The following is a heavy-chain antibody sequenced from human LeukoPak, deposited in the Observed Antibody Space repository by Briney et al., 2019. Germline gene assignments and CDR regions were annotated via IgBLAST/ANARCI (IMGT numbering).Heavy chain of an antibody. V-gene: IGHV3-7*01. D-gene: IGHD6-13*01. CDR2: IKQDGSEK. CDR3: ARDQVAAAGTFDY. J-gene: IGHJ4*02. CDR1: GFTFSSYW. Sequence: GSLRLSCAVSGFTFSSYWMSWVRQAPGKGLEWVASIKQDGSEKYYVDSVKGRFTISRDNAKNSVYLQMNSLRAEDTAVYYCARDQVAAAGTFDYWGQGTLVTVSS.